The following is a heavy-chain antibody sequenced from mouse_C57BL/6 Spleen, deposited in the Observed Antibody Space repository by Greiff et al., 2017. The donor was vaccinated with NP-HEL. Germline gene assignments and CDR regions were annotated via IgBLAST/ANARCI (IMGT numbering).Heavy chain of an antibody. V-gene: IGHV1-69*01. Sequence: QVQLQQPGAELVMPGASVKLSCKASGYTFTSYWMHWVKQRPGQGLEWIGEIDPSDSYTNYNQKFKGKSTLTVDKSSSTAYMQLSSLTSEDSAVDYCARAGYSFAYWGQGTLVTVSA. CDR1: GYTFTSYW. J-gene: IGHJ3*01. D-gene: IGHD2-3*01. CDR2: IDPSDSYT. CDR3: ARAGYSFAY.